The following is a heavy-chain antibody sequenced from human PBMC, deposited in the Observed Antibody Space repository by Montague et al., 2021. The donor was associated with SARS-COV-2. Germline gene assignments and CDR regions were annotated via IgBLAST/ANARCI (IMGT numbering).Heavy chain of an antibody. Sequence: SETLSLTCAVHGGSFSTYSWNWIRQPPGKGLEWIGEIHHGGSTNYNPSLKSRVTISADTSKDQFSPKLTSVAAADTAVYYCARLGDGVVPSPILGVGPYYSYYYMDVGGKGTTVTVSS. CDR2: IHHGGST. D-gene: IGHD3-10*01. CDR3: ARLGDGVVPSPILGVGPYYSYYYMDV. CDR1: GGSFSTYS. J-gene: IGHJ6*03. V-gene: IGHV4-34*01.